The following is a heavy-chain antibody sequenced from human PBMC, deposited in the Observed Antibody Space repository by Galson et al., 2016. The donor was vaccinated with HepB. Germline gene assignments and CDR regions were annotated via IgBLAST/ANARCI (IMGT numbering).Heavy chain of an antibody. CDR1: GYTFTSQY. CDR2: INPSGVRT. J-gene: IGHJ5*02. V-gene: IGHV1-46*04. D-gene: IGHD3-3*01. CDR3: AREGLTIFGPNIRAWFDP. Sequence: SVKVSCKASGYTFTSQYIHWVRQAPGQGLEWMGVINPSGVRTSYAQKLQGRVTMTTDTSTSTVYMELSSLRSEDTAVYYCAREGLTIFGPNIRAWFDPWGQGTVVTVSS.